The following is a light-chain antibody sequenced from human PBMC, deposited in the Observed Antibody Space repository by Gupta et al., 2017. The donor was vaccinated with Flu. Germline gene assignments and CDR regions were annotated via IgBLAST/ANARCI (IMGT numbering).Light chain of an antibody. Sequence: ISCRSSQGLVYSDGNTYLHWFQQRPGQYPRRLIYQVSYRDSGVPDRFSGSGSGTDFTLKISRVEAEDVGIYFCMQGAHWPWAFGQGTTVEIK. V-gene: IGKV2-30*01. CDR1: QGLVYSDGNTY. J-gene: IGKJ1*01. CDR3: MQGAHWPWA. CDR2: QVS.